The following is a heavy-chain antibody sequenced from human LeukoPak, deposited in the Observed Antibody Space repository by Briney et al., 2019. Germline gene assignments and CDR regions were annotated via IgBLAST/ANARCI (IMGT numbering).Heavy chain of an antibody. J-gene: IGHJ4*02. V-gene: IGHV4-30-4*01. CDR2: IYYSGST. CDR1: GGSISSGDYY. D-gene: IGHD3-22*01. CDR3: ARDLSITMIVVVPYYFDY. Sequence: SETLSLTCTVSGGSISSGDYYWSWIRQPPGKGLEWIGYIYYSGSTYYNPSLKSRVTISVDTSKNQFSLKLSSVTAADTAVYYCARDLSITMIVVVPYYFDYWGQGTLVTVSS.